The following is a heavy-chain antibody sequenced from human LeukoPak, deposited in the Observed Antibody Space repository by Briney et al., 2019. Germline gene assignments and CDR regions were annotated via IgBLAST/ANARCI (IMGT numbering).Heavy chain of an antibody. CDR1: GFSFSNLY. CDR2: ISGSGSDI. V-gene: IGHV3-11*01. J-gene: IGHJ4*02. CDR3: STDPRSLVY. Sequence: PGESLRLSCVVSGFSFSNLYMTWIRQTPGKGLESLAYISGSGSDIYYADSVKGRFTISRDNAKNSVYLQLNSLRPEDTALYYCSTDPRSLVYWGQGTLVTVS.